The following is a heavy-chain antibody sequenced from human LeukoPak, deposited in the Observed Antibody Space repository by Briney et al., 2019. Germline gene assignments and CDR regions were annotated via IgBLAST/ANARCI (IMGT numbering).Heavy chain of an antibody. CDR3: ARHDSGYDFRYYYDSSGYYSIDY. CDR2: IYPGDSDT. CDR1: GYIFTNYW. Sequence: GEPLKISCKASGYIFTNYWIGCVRQMPGKGLEWMGIIYPGDSDTRYSPSFQGQVTISADKSISTAYLQWSSLKASDTAMYYCARHDSGYDFRYYYDSSGYYSIDYLGQGTLVTVSS. V-gene: IGHV5-51*01. D-gene: IGHD3-22*01. J-gene: IGHJ4*02.